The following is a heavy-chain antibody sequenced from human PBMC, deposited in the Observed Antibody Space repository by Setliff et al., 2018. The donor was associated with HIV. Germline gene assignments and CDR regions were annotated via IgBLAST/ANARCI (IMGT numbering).Heavy chain of an antibody. CDR3: ARGQGWYNWNDQAFDI. CDR2: INVYNGDT. V-gene: IGHV1-18*01. J-gene: IGHJ3*02. CDR1: GYPFTNFG. D-gene: IGHD1-1*01. Sequence: GASVKVSCKASGYPFTNFGVSWVRQAPGQGLEWMAWINVYNGDTNFALKFQGRVTMTRDTSISTAYLELSRLRSDDTAVYYCARGQGWYNWNDQAFDIWGQGTMVTVSS.